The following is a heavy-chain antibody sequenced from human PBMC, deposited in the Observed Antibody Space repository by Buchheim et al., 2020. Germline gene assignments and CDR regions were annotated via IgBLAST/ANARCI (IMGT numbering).Heavy chain of an antibody. CDR2: ITDGGRT. CDR1: GFTFSSYA. D-gene: IGHD6-13*01. V-gene: IGHV3-23*01. Sequence: EVQLLESGGGLVQPGGSLRLSCAASGFTFSSYAMSWVRQVPGKGLEWVSAITDGGRTYYADSVKGRFTISRDNSQNTLYLQMNRLRAEDTAVYYCAKDGRPYSSSWFDCWGQGTL. CDR3: AKDGRPYSSSWFDC. J-gene: IGHJ4*02.